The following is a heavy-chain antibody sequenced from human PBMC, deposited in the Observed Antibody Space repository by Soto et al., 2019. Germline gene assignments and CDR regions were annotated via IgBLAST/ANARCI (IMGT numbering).Heavy chain of an antibody. J-gene: IGHJ5*02. Sequence: NPSETLSLTCTVSGGSISGYYWTWIRQPAGKGLEYIGRIYSSGSTNFSPSLKSRVAMSVDTSQNQFSLKLSSVTAADTAVYYCARFSGGEGRNWFDPWGQGTLVTVSS. CDR1: GGSISGYY. D-gene: IGHD6-25*01. CDR2: IYSSGST. V-gene: IGHV4-4*07. CDR3: ARFSGGEGRNWFDP.